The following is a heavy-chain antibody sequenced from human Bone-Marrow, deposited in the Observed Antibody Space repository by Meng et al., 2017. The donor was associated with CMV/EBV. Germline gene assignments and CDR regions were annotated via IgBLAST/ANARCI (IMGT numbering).Heavy chain of an antibody. D-gene: IGHD6-6*01. CDR2: IYHSGST. V-gene: IGHV4-38-2*02. CDR1: GYSISSGYY. Sequence: SETLSLTCTVSGYSISSGYYWGWIRQPPGKGLEWIGSIYHSGSTNYNPSLKSRVTISVDTSKNQFSLKLSSVTAADTAVYYCARSGRTKARPAYYYGMEVWGQGTTVTVSS. J-gene: IGHJ6*02. CDR3: ARSGRTKARPAYYYGMEV.